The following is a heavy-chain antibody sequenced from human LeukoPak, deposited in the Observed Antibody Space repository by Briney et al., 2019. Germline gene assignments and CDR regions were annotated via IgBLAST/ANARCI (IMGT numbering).Heavy chain of an antibody. Sequence: ASVKVSCKASGYTFTSYGISWVRQAPGQGLEWMGWISAYNGNTNYAQKLQGRVTMTTDTSTSTAYMELRSLRSDDTAVYYCARTPSTSETATGSFDYWGQGTLVTVSS. J-gene: IGHJ4*02. D-gene: IGHD1-14*01. V-gene: IGHV1-18*01. CDR2: ISAYNGNT. CDR1: GYTFTSYG. CDR3: ARTPSTSETATGSFDY.